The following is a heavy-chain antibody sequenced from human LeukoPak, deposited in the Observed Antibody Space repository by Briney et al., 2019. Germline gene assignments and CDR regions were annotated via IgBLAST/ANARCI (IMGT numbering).Heavy chain of an antibody. V-gene: IGHV4-59*01. J-gene: IGHJ3*02. Sequence: SETLSLTCTVSGGSISSYYWSWIRQPPGKGLEWIGYIYYSGSTNYNPSLKSRVTISVDTSKNQFSLKLSSVTAADTAVYYCARGWGSEGAFDIWGQGTMVTVSS. CDR2: IYYSGST. CDR3: ARGWGSEGAFDI. CDR1: GGSISSYY. D-gene: IGHD3-16*01.